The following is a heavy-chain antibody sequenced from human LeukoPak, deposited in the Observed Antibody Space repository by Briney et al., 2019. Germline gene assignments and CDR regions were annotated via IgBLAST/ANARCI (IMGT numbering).Heavy chain of an antibody. V-gene: IGHV3-9*01. J-gene: IGHJ5*02. Sequence: GGSLRLSCSASGFTFDNSAMHWVRQAPGKGLEWVSGISWNGGSIGYADSVKGRFTISRDNAKNSLYLQMRSPRAEDTALYYCATDGGSFAGPFDPWGQGTLVTVSS. D-gene: IGHD2-15*01. CDR3: ATDGGSFAGPFDP. CDR2: ISWNGGSI. CDR1: GFTFDNSA.